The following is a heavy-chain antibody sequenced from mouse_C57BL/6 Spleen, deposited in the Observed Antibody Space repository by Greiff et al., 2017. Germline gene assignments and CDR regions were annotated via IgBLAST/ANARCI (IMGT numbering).Heavy chain of an antibody. V-gene: IGHV2-2*01. CDR1: GFSLTSYG. CDR3: ASLYYDYDDYAMDY. J-gene: IGHJ4*01. CDR2: IWSGGST. D-gene: IGHD2-4*01. Sequence: QVQLQQSGPGLVQPSQSLSITCTVSGFSLTSYGVHWVRQSPGMGLEWLGVIWSGGSTDYNAAFISRLSISKDNSTSQVFFKMNSLQADDTAIYYCASLYYDYDDYAMDYWGQGTSVTVSS.